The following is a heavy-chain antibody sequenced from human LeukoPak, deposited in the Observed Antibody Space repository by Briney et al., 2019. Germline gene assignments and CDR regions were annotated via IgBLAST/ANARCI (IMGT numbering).Heavy chain of an antibody. CDR3: ATVAVIRGVTYFDY. V-gene: IGHV4-59*01. CDR1: GGSISSYY. Sequence: SETLSLTCTVSGGSISSYYWSWIRQPPGKGLEWIAYLFYSGSTDYNPSLESRVTISVDASKNQFSLKLRSVTAADTAVYYCATVAVIRGVTYFDYWGQGTLVTVSS. CDR2: LFYSGST. D-gene: IGHD3-10*01. J-gene: IGHJ4*02.